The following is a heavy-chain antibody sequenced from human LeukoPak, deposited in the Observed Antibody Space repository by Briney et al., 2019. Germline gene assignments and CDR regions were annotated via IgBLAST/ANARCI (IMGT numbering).Heavy chain of an antibody. CDR3: ARGTGLDY. Sequence: GSPRLSCAASGFTFSNYWMSWVRQAPGKGLEWVANIKQDGSDKYYVDSVKGRFTISRDNAKNSLYLQMNSLSAEDTAVYYCARGTGLDYWGQGTLVTVSS. CDR1: GFTFSNYW. V-gene: IGHV3-7*05. CDR2: IKQDGSDK. J-gene: IGHJ4*02. D-gene: IGHD2-8*02.